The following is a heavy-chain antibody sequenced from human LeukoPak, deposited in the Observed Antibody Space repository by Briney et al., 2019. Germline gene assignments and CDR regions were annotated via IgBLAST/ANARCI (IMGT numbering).Heavy chain of an antibody. V-gene: IGHV3-21*01. J-gene: IGHJ3*02. CDR2: ISSSSSYI. Sequence: GGSLRLFCAASGFTFSSYSMNWVRQAPGKGLEWVSSISSSSSYIYYADSVKGRFTISRDNAKNSLYLQMNSLRAEDTAVYYCAGIAAGDAFDIWGQGTMVTVSS. CDR3: AGIAAGDAFDI. D-gene: IGHD6-13*01. CDR1: GFTFSSYS.